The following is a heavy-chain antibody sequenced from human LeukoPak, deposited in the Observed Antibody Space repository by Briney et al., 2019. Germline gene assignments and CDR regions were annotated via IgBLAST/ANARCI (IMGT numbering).Heavy chain of an antibody. CDR3: ARVEGNIVTTTEGYFDY. J-gene: IGHJ4*02. V-gene: IGHV3-21*01. D-gene: IGHD5-12*01. CDR1: GSTFSSYG. CDR2: ISTSSSYI. Sequence: NPGGSLRLSCAASGSTFSSYGMNWVRQAPGKGLEWISSISTSSSYIYYADSMKGRFTISRDNAKNSLYLQMNSLRAEDTAVYYCARVEGNIVTTTEGYFDYWGQGTLVTVSS.